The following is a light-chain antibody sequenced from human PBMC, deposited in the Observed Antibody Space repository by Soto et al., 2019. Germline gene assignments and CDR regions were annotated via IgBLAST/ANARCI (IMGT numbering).Light chain of an antibody. V-gene: IGKV3-20*01. J-gene: IGKJ1*01. CDR1: QSVSSNY. Sequence: EIVLAQSPGTLSLSPGERATFSCRASQSVSSNYLAWYQQKPGQAPRLLIYGAFKRATGIPDRFSGSGSGTDFTLTISRMEPEDFAVYRCQQYGSSPRTFGQGTKVDIK. CDR3: QQYGSSPRT. CDR2: GAF.